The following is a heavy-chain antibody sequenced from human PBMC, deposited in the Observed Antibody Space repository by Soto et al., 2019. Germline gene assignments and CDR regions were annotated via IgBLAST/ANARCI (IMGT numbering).Heavy chain of an antibody. CDR2: MNPNSGNT. V-gene: IGHV1-8*01. Sequence: ASVKVSCTASGYTFTSYDINWVRKATGQGLEWMGWMNPNSGNTGYAQKFQGRVTMTRNTSISPAYMELSSLRSEDTAVYDCSEGAIAAAGTEFFDLCDPWGQGTLVNVSS. CDR1: GYTFTSYD. J-gene: IGHJ5*02. D-gene: IGHD6-13*01. CDR3: SEGAIAAAGTEFFDLCDP.